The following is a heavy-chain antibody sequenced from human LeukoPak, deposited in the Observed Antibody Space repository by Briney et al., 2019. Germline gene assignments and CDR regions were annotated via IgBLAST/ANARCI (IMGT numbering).Heavy chain of an antibody. D-gene: IGHD6-13*01. J-gene: IGHJ6*02. CDR3: AKFSGSPRDYYYYGMDV. CDR1: GFTFSSYA. CDR2: ISGSGGST. Sequence: TGGSLRLSCAASGFTFSSYAMSWVRQAPGKGLEWVLAISGSGGSTYYADSVKGRFTISRDNSKNTLYLQMNSLRAEDTAVYYCAKFSGSPRDYYYYGMDVWGQGTTVTVSS. V-gene: IGHV3-23*01.